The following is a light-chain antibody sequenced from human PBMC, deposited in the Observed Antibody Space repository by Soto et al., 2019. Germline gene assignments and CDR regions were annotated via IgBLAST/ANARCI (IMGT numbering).Light chain of an antibody. J-gene: IGKJ1*01. CDR3: QQYNNWPGT. CDR1: QSVSSN. Sequence: EIVMTQSPATLSVSPGERATLSCRASQSVSSNLAWYHQKPGQAPRLLIYGASTRATGIPARFSGSGSGTEFTLTISSLQSEDFAFYSCQQYNNWPGTFGQGTKVEIK. V-gene: IGKV3-15*01. CDR2: GAS.